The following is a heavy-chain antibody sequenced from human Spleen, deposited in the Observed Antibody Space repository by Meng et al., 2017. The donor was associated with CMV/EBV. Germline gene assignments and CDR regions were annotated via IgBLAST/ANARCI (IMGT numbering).Heavy chain of an antibody. J-gene: IGHJ5*02. Sequence: GINRGRQTPGERHEWREGIGVYNGNQRDGKKFQGGVTMTTDTSTSTAYMEMRSLRSDDTAVYYCARRGPSYCGVDCLAWFDPWGQGTLVTVSS. V-gene: IGHV1-18*01. CDR2: IGVYNGNQ. D-gene: IGHD2-21*01. CDR1: G. CDR3: ARRGPSYCGVDCLAWFDP.